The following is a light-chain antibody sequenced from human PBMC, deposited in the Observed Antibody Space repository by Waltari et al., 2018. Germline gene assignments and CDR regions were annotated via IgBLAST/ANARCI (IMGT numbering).Light chain of an antibody. CDR1: QSITNNN. CDR3: QQFGGAPIT. V-gene: IGKV3-20*01. J-gene: IGKJ3*01. CDR2: DTS. Sequence: DTVLTQSPGSLSLSPGERATLSRRASQSITNNNLAWYQQKPGQAPRLLIYDTSTRATGIPDRFSGSGSGTDFTLTISRLEPEDFAVYYCQQFGGAPITFGPGTKVDFK.